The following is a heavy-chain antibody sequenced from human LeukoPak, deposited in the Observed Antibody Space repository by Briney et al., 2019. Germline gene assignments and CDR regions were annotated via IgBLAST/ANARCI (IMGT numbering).Heavy chain of an antibody. CDR2: INHSGST. D-gene: IGHD3-10*01. CDR3: ASRSVPGDFDY. Sequence: SETLSLTCAVYGGSFSGYYWSWLRQPPGKGLEWIGEINHSGSTNYNPSLKSRVTISVDTSKNQFSLTLSSVTAADTAVYYCASRSVPGDFDYWGQGTLVTVSS. CDR1: GGSFSGYY. V-gene: IGHV4-34*01. J-gene: IGHJ4*02.